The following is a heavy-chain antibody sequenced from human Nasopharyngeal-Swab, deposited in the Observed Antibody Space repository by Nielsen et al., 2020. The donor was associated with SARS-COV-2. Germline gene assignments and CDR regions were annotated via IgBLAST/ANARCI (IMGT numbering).Heavy chain of an antibody. CDR2: FDPEDGET. J-gene: IGHJ5*02. CDR3: ATGPQQWLPTWFDP. Sequence: ASVKVSCKVSGYTLTELSMHWVRQAPGKGLEWMGGFDPEDGETIYAQKFQGGVTMTEDTSTDTAYMELSSLRSEDTAVYYCATGPQQWLPTWFDPWGQGTLVTVSS. CDR1: GYTLTELS. D-gene: IGHD6-19*01. V-gene: IGHV1-24*01.